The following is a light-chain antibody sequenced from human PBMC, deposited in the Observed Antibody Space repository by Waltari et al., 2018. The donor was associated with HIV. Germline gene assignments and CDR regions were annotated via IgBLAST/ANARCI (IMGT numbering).Light chain of an antibody. Sequence: QSVLTQPPSVSGAPGQRVTISCTWSTSNIGAGYDLHWYQQLPGTAPKLLIYGNNNRPSGVPDRFSGSKSGTSASLAITGLQAEDEADYYCQSYDSSLSGSGVFGGGTKLTVL. CDR1: TSNIGAGYD. CDR2: GNN. J-gene: IGLJ3*02. V-gene: IGLV1-40*01. CDR3: QSYDSSLSGSGV.